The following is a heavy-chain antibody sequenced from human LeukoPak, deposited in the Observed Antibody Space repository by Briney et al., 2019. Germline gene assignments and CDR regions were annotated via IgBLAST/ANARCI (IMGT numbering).Heavy chain of an antibody. CDR3: ARGQIAARPLADYYYYYGMDV. CDR1: GFTFSSYD. CDR2: IGTAGDT. J-gene: IGHJ6*02. Sequence: PGGSLRLSCAASGFTFSSYDMHWVRQATGKGLEWVSAIGTAGDTYYPGSVKGRFTISRENAKNSLYLQMNSLRAGDTAVYYCARGQIAARPLADYYYYYGMDVWGQGTTVTVSS. V-gene: IGHV3-13*01. D-gene: IGHD6-6*01.